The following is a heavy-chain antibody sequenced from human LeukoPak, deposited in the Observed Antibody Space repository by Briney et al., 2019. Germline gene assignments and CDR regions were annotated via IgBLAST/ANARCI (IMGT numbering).Heavy chain of an antibody. Sequence: SETLSLTCTVSGGSISNSSYYWGWIRQPPGKGLEWIGSIYYSGSTYYNPSLKSRVTISVDTSKNQFSLKLSSVTAADTAVYYCARGPLHKITIFGVVIIDWYFDLWGRGTLVTVSS. CDR1: GGSISNSSYY. V-gene: IGHV4-39*01. CDR2: IYYSGST. J-gene: IGHJ2*01. D-gene: IGHD3-3*01. CDR3: ARGPLHKITIFGVVIIDWYFDL.